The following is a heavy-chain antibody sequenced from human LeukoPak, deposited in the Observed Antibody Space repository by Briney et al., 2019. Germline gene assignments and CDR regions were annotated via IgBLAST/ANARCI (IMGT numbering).Heavy chain of an antibody. D-gene: IGHD6-19*01. J-gene: IGHJ4*02. CDR1: GFTFSRYA. CDR3: ARGVRIAVAGNIDY. V-gene: IGHV3-30*04. Sequence: PGGSLRLSCAASGFTFSRYAMHWVRQGPGKGLEWVVAISYDGSNKKYAHSVKGRFTISRDNSKNTLYLQMNSLRAEDTAVYYCARGVRIAVAGNIDYWGQGTLVTVSS. CDR2: ISYDGSNK.